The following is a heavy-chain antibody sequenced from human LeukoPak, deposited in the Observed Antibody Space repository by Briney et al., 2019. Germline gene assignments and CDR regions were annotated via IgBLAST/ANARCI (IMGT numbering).Heavy chain of an antibody. Sequence: ASVKVSCKASGYDFAGFYLHWVRQVPGQGLEWMGWINPNSGGTNYAQKFQGRVTMTRDTSISTAYMELSRLRSDDTAVYYCARRGIAVAGAYYYYYYYMDVWGKGTTVTVSS. V-gene: IGHV1-2*02. CDR1: GYDFAGFY. D-gene: IGHD6-19*01. CDR2: INPNSGGT. J-gene: IGHJ6*03. CDR3: ARRGIAVAGAYYYYYYYMDV.